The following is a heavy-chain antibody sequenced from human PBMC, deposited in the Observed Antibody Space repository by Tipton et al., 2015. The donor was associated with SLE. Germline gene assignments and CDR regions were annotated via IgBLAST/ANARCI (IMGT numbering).Heavy chain of an antibody. CDR3: ARVDSSGYGNYRFDS. Sequence: SLRLSCAASGFTFTTYWMTWVRQAPGKGLEWVADIKQDGSEKRYVDSVKGRFTISRDNAKNSLYLQMNSLRVEDTAVYYCARVDSSGYGNYRFDSWGQGTLVTVSS. J-gene: IGHJ5*01. CDR2: IKQDGSEK. V-gene: IGHV3-7*01. CDR1: GFTFTTYW. D-gene: IGHD6-19*01.